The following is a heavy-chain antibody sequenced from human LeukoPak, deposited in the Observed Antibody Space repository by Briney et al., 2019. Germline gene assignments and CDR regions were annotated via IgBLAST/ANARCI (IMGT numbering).Heavy chain of an antibody. J-gene: IGHJ4*02. V-gene: IGHV3-30*02. CDR2: IWNDGSNK. CDR3: AKDQEMATITTVFDY. Sequence: GGSLRLSCAASGFTFSTYGIHWVRQAPGKGLEWVAVIWNDGSNKFYADSVKGRFTISRDNSKNTLYLQMNSLRAEDTAVYNCAKDQEMATITTVFDYWGQGTLVTVSS. D-gene: IGHD5-24*01. CDR1: GFTFSTYG.